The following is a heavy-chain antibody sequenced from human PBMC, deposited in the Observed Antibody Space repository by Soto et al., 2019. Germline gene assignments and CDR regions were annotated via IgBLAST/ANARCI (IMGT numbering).Heavy chain of an antibody. J-gene: IGHJ4*02. CDR2: LSGSGVST. V-gene: IGHV3-23*01. Sequence: GGSLRLSCVASGFPFSNYAMTWVRQAPGKGLEWVSALSGSGVSTYYADSVMGRSTISRDNSKNTVYLQMNSLRAEDTAVYYCAKIESRFFYDSTGYYPFDYWGQGTLVTVSS. CDR1: GFPFSNYA. D-gene: IGHD3-22*01. CDR3: AKIESRFFYDSTGYYPFDY.